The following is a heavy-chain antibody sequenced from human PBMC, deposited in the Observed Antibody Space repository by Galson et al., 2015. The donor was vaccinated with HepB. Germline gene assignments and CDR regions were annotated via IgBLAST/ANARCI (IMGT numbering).Heavy chain of an antibody. CDR1: GFTFDDYA. J-gene: IGHJ4*02. D-gene: IGHD6-13*01. Sequence: SLRLSCAASGFTFDDYAMHWVRQAPGKGLEWVSGISWNSGSIGYADSVKGRFTISRDNAKNSLYLQMNSLRAEDTALYYCAKDIRAVWRSSSCFDYRGQGTLVTVSS. CDR3: AKDIRAVWRSSSCFDY. CDR2: ISWNSGSI. V-gene: IGHV3-9*01.